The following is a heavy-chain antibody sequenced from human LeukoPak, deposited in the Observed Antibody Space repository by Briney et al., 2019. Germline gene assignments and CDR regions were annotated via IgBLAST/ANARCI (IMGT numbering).Heavy chain of an antibody. Sequence: GGSLRLSCAASGVTLSSFAMSWARQAPGKGLEWVSAISGSGGSTYYADSVKGRFTISRDNSKNTLYLQMNSLRAEDTAVYYCAKDIVLMVYAPTYGMDVWGQGTTVTVSS. CDR2: ISGSGGST. J-gene: IGHJ6*02. D-gene: IGHD2-8*01. V-gene: IGHV3-23*01. CDR1: GVTLSSFA. CDR3: AKDIVLMVYAPTYGMDV.